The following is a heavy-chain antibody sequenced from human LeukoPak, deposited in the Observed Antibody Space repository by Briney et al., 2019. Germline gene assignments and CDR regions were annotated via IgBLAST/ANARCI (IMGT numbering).Heavy chain of an antibody. CDR3: ARVDRGTYYYDSSGYYYYYYMDV. Sequence: GASVKVSCKASGYTFTSYYMHWVRQAPGQRLEWMGIINPSGGSTSYAQKFQGRVTMTRDMSTSTVYMELSSLRSEDTAVYYCARVDRGTYYYDSSGYYYYYYMDVWGKGTTVTVSS. CDR1: GYTFTSYY. D-gene: IGHD3-22*01. V-gene: IGHV1-46*01. J-gene: IGHJ6*03. CDR2: INPSGGST.